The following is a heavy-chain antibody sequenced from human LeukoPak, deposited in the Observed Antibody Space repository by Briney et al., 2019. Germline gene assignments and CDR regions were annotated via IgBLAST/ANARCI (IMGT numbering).Heavy chain of an antibody. CDR2: ITGSGISA. CDR3: TRDEVGATTEFDS. J-gene: IGHJ4*02. Sequence: PGGSLRLSCAASGFPFSIYGMSGVRQAPGKRLEWVSSITGSGISAYYADSLKGRFTISRDTAMNSLYLQMNSLRAEDTAVYYCTRDEVGATTEFDSWGQGILVTVSS. D-gene: IGHD1-26*01. V-gene: IGHV3-21*01. CDR1: GFPFSIYG.